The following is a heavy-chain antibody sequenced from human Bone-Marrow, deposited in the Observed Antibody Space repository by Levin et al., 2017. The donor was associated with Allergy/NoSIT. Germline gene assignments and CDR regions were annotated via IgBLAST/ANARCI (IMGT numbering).Heavy chain of an antibody. Sequence: GGSLRLSCAASGFTFSSYAMHWVRQAPGKGLEWVAVISYDGSNKYYADSVKGRFTISRDNSKNTLYLQMNSLRAEDTAVYYCARDHGMEWLLSHFDYWGQGTLVTVSS. V-gene: IGHV3-30*04. CDR2: ISYDGSNK. CDR1: GFTFSSYA. CDR3: ARDHGMEWLLSHFDY. D-gene: IGHD3-3*01. J-gene: IGHJ4*02.